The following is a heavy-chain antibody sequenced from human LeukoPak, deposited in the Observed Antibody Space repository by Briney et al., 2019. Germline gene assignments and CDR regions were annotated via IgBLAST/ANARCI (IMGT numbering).Heavy chain of an antibody. J-gene: IGHJ2*01. D-gene: IGHD1-1*01. V-gene: IGHV3-33*01. CDR3: ARDRLEIKYFDL. Sequence: GGSLRLSCAASGFTFRNFGMHWVRQGPGKGLGWVAVIYYDGGKRYYADSVKGRFTISRDNSKNTLYLQLNSLRAEDTAVYYCARDRLEIKYFDLWGRGTQVTVSS. CDR1: GFTFRNFG. CDR2: IYYDGGKR.